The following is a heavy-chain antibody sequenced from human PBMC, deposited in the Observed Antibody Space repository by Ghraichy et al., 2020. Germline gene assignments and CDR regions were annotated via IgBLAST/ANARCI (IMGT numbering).Heavy chain of an antibody. CDR2: IYYSGST. D-gene: IGHD5-18*01. V-gene: IGHV4-39*07. CDR3: ARLDTAMAHDAFDI. CDR1: GGSISSSSYY. Sequence: SQTLSLTCTVSGGSISSSSYYWGWIRQPPGKGLEWIGSIYYSGSTYYNPSLKSRVTISVDTSKNQFSLKLSSVTAADTAVYYCARLDTAMAHDAFDIWGQGTMVTVSS. J-gene: IGHJ3*02.